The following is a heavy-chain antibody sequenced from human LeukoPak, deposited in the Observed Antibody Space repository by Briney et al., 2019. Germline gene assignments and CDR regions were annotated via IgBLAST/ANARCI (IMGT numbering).Heavy chain of an antibody. CDR1: GFTFSSYG. Sequence: GGSLRLSCAASGFTFSSYGMHLVRQAPGKGLEWVAFIRYDGSNKYYADSVKGRFTISRDNSKNTLYLQMNSLRAEDTAVYYCAKGAAVAGPDAFDIWGQGTMVTVSS. D-gene: IGHD6-19*01. V-gene: IGHV3-30*02. J-gene: IGHJ3*02. CDR2: IRYDGSNK. CDR3: AKGAAVAGPDAFDI.